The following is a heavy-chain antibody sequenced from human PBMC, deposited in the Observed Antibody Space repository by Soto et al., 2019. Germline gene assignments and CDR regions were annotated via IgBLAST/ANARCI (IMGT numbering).Heavy chain of an antibody. D-gene: IGHD3-3*01. CDR3: ARRPYYDFWSAYSAIWFDT. CDR1: GGTFSSYA. J-gene: IGHJ5*02. Sequence: SVKVSCKASGGTFSSYAISWVRQAPGQGLEWMGGIIPIFGTANYAQKFQGRVTITADESTSTAYMELSSLRSEDTAVYYCARRPYYDFWSAYSAIWFDTWGQGTLVTVS. V-gene: IGHV1-69*13. CDR2: IIPIFGTA.